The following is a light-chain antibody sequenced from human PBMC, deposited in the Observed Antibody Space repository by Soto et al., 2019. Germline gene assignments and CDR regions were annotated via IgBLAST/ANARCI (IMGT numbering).Light chain of an antibody. Sequence: QSVLTQSPSASASLGASVKLTCTLSSGHSSYAIAWHQQQPEKGPRYLMKLNSDGSHSKGDGIPDRFSGSSSGAERYLTISSLQSEDEADYYCQTWGNGIGVFGGGTKLTVL. J-gene: IGLJ3*02. CDR3: QTWGNGIGV. CDR2: LNSDGSH. CDR1: SGHSSYA. V-gene: IGLV4-69*01.